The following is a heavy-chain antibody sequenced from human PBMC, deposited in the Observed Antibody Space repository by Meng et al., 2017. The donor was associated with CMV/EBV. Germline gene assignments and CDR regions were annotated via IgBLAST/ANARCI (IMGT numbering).Heavy chain of an antibody. CDR2: IYYSGST. CDR3: ARAVVVPAAIDY. J-gene: IGHJ4*03. Sequence: GSLRLSCTVSGGSISSYYWSWIRQPPGKGLEWIGYIYYSGSTNYNPSLKSRVTISVDTSKNQFSLKLSSVTAADTAVYYCARAVVVPAAIDYWGQGTTVTVSS. D-gene: IGHD2-2*01. V-gene: IGHV4-59*01. CDR1: GGSISSYY.